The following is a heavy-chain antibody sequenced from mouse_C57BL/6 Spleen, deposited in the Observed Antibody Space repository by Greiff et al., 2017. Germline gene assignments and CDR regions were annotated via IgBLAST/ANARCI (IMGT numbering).Heavy chain of an antibody. D-gene: IGHD1-1*01. J-gene: IGHJ4*01. Sequence: QVQLQQSGAELVRPGTSVKVSCKASGYAFTNYLIEWVKQRPGQGLEWIGVINPGSGGTNYNEKFKGQATLTADKSSSTAYMHLSSLTSEDSAVYFCARNYGYAMDYWGQGTSVTVSS. CDR3: ARNYGYAMDY. CDR2: INPGSGGT. V-gene: IGHV1-54*01. CDR1: GYAFTNYL.